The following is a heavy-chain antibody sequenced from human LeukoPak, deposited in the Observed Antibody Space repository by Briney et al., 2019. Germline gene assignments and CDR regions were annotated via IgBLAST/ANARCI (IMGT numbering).Heavy chain of an antibody. CDR3: AKATPYSGYDGFESREYYFDY. J-gene: IGHJ4*02. Sequence: GGSLRLSCSASGFTFSPYAMSWVRQAPGEGLEWVSAISGSGGSTYYADSVKGRFTISRDNSKNTLYLQMNSLRAEDTAVYYCAKATPYSGYDGFESREYYFDYWGQGTLVTVSS. V-gene: IGHV3-23*01. CDR2: ISGSGGST. CDR1: GFTFSPYA. D-gene: IGHD5-12*01.